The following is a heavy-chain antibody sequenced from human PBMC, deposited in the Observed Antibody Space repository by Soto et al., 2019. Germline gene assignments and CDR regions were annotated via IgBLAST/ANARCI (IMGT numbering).Heavy chain of an antibody. CDR1: GYSFIGHY. D-gene: IGHD5-12*01. CDR2: INPNGGST. J-gene: IGHJ4*02. Sequence: ASVKVSCKASGYSFIGHYIHWVRQALGQGLEWMGWINPNGGSTTYAQRLQGRRTMTRDASFTAAYMELSSLRSVDTAVFSCETVDVVVGISFGNWGQGRMVTDAS. V-gene: IGHV1-2*02. CDR3: ETVDVVVGISFGN.